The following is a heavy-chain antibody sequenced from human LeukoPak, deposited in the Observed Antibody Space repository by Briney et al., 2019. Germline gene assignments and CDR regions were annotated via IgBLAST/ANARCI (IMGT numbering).Heavy chain of an antibody. CDR1: GFTFSNYA. CDR2: TSGDGGST. V-gene: IGHV3-23*01. CDR3: AREVPSFDL. Sequence: GGSLRLSCAASGFTFSNYAMSWVRQAPGKGLEWVSVTSGDGGSTYYADSVKGRFTISRDNSKDALYLLMNSLRVEDTAVYHCAREVPSFDLWGRGTLVTVSS. J-gene: IGHJ2*01.